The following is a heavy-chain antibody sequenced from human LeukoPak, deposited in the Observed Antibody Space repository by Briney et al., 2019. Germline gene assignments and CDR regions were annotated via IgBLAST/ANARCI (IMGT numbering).Heavy chain of an antibody. CDR2: IYYSGST. Sequence: PGGSLRLSCAASEFTFSSYSMNWIRQPPGKGLEWIGSIYYSGSTYYNPSLKSRVTISVDTSKNQFSLKLSSVTAADTAVYYCARHYDILTGYYNYWGQGTLVTVSS. J-gene: IGHJ4*02. CDR1: EFTFSSYS. CDR3: ARHYDILTGYYNY. D-gene: IGHD3-9*01. V-gene: IGHV4-39*01.